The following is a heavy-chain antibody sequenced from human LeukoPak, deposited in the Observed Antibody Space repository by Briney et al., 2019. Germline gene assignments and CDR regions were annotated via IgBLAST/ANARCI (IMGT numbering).Heavy chain of an antibody. Sequence: SETLSLTCAVSGYSISSGYYWGWIRQPPGKGLEWTGSIYHSGSTYYNPSLKSRVTISVDTSKNQFSLELSSVTAADTAVYYCARDCMVRDVGFESGWLGDDYWGQGTLVTVSS. J-gene: IGHJ4*02. CDR1: GYSISSGYY. V-gene: IGHV4-38-2*02. D-gene: IGHD3-10*01. CDR3: ARDCMVRDVGFESGWLGDDY. CDR2: IYHSGST.